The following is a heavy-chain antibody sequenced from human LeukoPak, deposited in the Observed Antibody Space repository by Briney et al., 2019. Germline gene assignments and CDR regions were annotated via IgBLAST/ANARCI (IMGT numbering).Heavy chain of an antibody. CDR3: ARAGGIAVAVSYFDY. Sequence: GASVKVSCKASGYTFTSYGISWVRQAPGQGLEWMGWISAYNGNTNYAQKLQGRVTMTTDTSTSTAYMELRSLRSGGTAVYYCARAGGIAVAVSYFDYWGQGTLVTVSS. D-gene: IGHD6-19*01. V-gene: IGHV1-18*01. CDR2: ISAYNGNT. CDR1: GYTFTSYG. J-gene: IGHJ4*02.